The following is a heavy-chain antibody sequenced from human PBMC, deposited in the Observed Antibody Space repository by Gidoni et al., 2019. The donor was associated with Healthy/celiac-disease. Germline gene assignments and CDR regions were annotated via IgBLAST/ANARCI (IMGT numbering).Heavy chain of an antibody. CDR1: GCTFSSYS. CDR2: IIPIFGTA. J-gene: IGHJ5*02. V-gene: IGHV1-69*01. D-gene: IGHD2-2*01. Sequence: QVQLVQSGAEVKKPGSSVKVACKASGCTFSSYSIRWVRQAPGQGLEWMGGIIPIFGTANYAQKFQGRVTITADESTSTAYMELSSLRSEDTAVYYCARGAYCSSTSCETWFDPWGQGTLVTVSS. CDR3: ARGAYCSSTSCETWFDP.